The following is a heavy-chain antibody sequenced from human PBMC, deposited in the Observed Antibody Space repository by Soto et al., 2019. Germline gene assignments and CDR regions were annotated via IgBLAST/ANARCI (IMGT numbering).Heavy chain of an antibody. J-gene: IGHJ4*02. CDR2: INPSGGYT. CDR3: AKIAAAGSWFFDY. V-gene: IGHV1-46*01. D-gene: IGHD6-13*01. CDR1: GYTFTSYY. Sequence: ASVKVSCQASGYTFTSYYMNWVRQAPGQGLEWLGIINPSGGYTTYAQRFLGRVTMTSDTSTSTVHMELGSLRAEDTAVYYCAKIAAAGSWFFDYWGQGTLVTVSS.